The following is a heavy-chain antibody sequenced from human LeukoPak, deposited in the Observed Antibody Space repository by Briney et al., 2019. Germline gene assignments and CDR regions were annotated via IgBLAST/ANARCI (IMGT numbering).Heavy chain of an antibody. J-gene: IGHJ5*02. CDR1: GFTVSSNY. Sequence: WGSLRLSCAVSGFTVSSNYMSWVRQAPGKGLEWVSVIFTDGNTFYVDSVKGRFTISRDNSKNTLYLQMNNLRAEDTAVYYCARDHYGLTSYPNPWGQGTLVTVSS. CDR3: ARDHYGLTSYPNP. D-gene: IGHD3-10*01. V-gene: IGHV3-66*01. CDR2: IFTDGNT.